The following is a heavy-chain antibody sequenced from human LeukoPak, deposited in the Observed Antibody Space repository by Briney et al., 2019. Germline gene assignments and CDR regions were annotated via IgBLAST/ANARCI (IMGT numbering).Heavy chain of an antibody. J-gene: IGHJ4*02. V-gene: IGHV1-8*01. CDR3: AGGLSRAPDYYDSSGYQDY. CDR1: GYTFTSYD. CDR2: MNPNSGNT. D-gene: IGHD3-22*01. Sequence: ASVKVSCKASGYTFTSYDINWVRQATGQGLEWMGWMNPNSGNTGYAQKFQGRVTMTRNTSISTAYMELSSLRSEDTAVYYCAGGLSRAPDYYDSSGYQDYWGQGTLVTVSS.